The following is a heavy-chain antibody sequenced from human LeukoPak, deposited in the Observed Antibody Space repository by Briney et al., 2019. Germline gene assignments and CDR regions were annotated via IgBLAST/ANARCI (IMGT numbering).Heavy chain of an antibody. D-gene: IGHD3-10*01. Sequence: GGSLRLSCAASGFSFSSFDMSWVRHAPGEGLEWVSVISVSGGSAYYAQSVKGRFTISRDNSKNTLYLQMNSLRAEDTAVYYCAKKYGSGSYYYFDYWGQGTLVTVSS. CDR1: GFSFSSFD. J-gene: IGHJ4*02. CDR2: ISVSGGSA. V-gene: IGHV3-23*01. CDR3: AKKYGSGSYYYFDY.